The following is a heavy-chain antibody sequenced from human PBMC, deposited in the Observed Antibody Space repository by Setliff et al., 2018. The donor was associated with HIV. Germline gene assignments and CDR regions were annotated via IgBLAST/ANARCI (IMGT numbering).Heavy chain of an antibody. D-gene: IGHD6-13*01. Sequence: SETLSLTCTVSGGSISSGGYYWSWIRQPAGKGLEWIGRIYSSGSTDYNPSLKSRVTMSVDTSKNQFSLNLSSVTAADTAVYYCARSIAALGTRRDFDYWGQGTLVTVSS. J-gene: IGHJ4*02. V-gene: IGHV4-61*02. CDR2: IYSSGST. CDR3: ARSIAALGTRRDFDY. CDR1: GGSISSGGYY.